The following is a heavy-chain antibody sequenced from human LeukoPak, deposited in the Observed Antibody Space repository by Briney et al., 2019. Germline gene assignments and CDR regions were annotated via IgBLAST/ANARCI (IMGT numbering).Heavy chain of an antibody. CDR2: INWNGGST. CDR3: ARDRRDYDILTGYYTGGSDY. CDR1: GFTFDDYG. Sequence: GGSLRLFCSASGFTFDDYGMSWVRQAPGKGLEWVSGINWNGGSTGYADSVKGRFTISRDNAKNSLYLQMNSLRAEDTALYHCARDRRDYDILTGYYTGGSDYWGQGTLVTVSS. J-gene: IGHJ4*02. D-gene: IGHD3-9*01. V-gene: IGHV3-20*01.